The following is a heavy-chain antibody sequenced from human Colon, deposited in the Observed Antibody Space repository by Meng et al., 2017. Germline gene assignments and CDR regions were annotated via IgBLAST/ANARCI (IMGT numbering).Heavy chain of an antibody. J-gene: IGHJ4*02. CDR3: SRTSTGYSSGWYWFDY. D-gene: IGHD6-19*01. V-gene: IGHV2-70*20. CDR1: GFSLSTTAMG. CDR2: IDWRDEK. Sequence: SGATLVKPTQTCTLTRSFPGFSLSTTAMGVTWVRQPPGKALEWLALIDWRDEKYYSTSLKTRLTISKDTSKNQVVLTMTNMDPVDTATYYCSRTSTGYSSGWYWFDYWGQGTLVTVSS.